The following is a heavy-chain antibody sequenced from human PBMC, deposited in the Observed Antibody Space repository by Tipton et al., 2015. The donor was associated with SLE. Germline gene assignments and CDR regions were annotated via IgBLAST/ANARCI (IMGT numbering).Heavy chain of an antibody. CDR3: ARHDVSVTGTKGFDY. J-gene: IGHJ4*02. D-gene: IGHD1-1*01. V-gene: IGHV4-59*08. CDR2: VYYSGSA. CDR1: GGSISSYY. Sequence: TLSLTCTVSGGSISSYYWAWIRQPAGKGLEWIGNVYYSGSAYYSRSLKSRVTISVDTSKMQFSLRLTSVTAVDTAIYFCARHDVSVTGTKGFDYWGQGNPVTVSS.